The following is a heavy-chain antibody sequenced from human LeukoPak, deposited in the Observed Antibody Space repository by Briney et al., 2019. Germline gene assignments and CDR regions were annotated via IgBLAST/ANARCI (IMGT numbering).Heavy chain of an antibody. Sequence: GGSLRLSCAASGFTFSSYAMTWVRQAPGKGLEWVSSISSSSYIYYADSVKGRFTISRDNAKNSLYLQMNSLRAEDTAVYYCARDLRVTMVRGVPRSPFDYWGQGTLVTVSS. D-gene: IGHD3-10*01. CDR3: ARDLRVTMVRGVPRSPFDY. J-gene: IGHJ4*02. CDR1: GFTFSSYA. CDR2: ISSSSYI. V-gene: IGHV3-21*01.